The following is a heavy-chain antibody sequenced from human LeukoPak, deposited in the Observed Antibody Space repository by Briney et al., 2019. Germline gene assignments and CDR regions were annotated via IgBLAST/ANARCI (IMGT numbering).Heavy chain of an antibody. CDR3: AKYVIVVVYDAFDI. J-gene: IGHJ3*02. V-gene: IGHV3-23*01. CDR2: ISGIGSGGST. Sequence: GGTLRLSCAASGFTFSSCAMSWVRQSPGKGLEWVSVISGIGSGGSTYYADSVKGRFTISRDNSKNTLYLQMNSLRAEDTAVYYCAKYVIVVVYDAFDIWGQGTMVTVSS. D-gene: IGHD3-22*01. CDR1: GFTFSSCA.